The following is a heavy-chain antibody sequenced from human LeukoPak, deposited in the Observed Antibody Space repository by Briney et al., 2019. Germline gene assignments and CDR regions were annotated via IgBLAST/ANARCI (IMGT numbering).Heavy chain of an antibody. Sequence: SETLSLTCTVSGGSISSYYWSWIRQPAGKGLEWIGRIYTSGSTNYNPSLKSRVTMSVDTSKNQFSLKLSSVTAADTAVYYCARQRAAAGHRNYYYYMDVWGKGTTVTISS. J-gene: IGHJ6*03. V-gene: IGHV4-4*07. CDR1: GGSISSYY. CDR2: IYTSGST. CDR3: ARQRAAAGHRNYYYYMDV. D-gene: IGHD6-13*01.